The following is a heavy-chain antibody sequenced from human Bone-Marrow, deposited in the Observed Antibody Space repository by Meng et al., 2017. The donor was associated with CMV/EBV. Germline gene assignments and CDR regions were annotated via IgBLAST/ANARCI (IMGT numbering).Heavy chain of an antibody. CDR2: ISSNGGST. CDR3: ARSRTFHIYYYYGMDV. Sequence: GGSPRCSFAALGFTFSSYAMHWVRQAPGKGLEYVSAISSNGGSTYYADPVKGRFTISRDNSKNTLYIQMGSLRAEDMAVYYCARSRTFHIYYYYGMDVWGQGSTVTFSS. J-gene: IGHJ6*01. CDR1: GFTFSSYA. V-gene: IGHV3-64*02. D-gene: IGHD2-21*01.